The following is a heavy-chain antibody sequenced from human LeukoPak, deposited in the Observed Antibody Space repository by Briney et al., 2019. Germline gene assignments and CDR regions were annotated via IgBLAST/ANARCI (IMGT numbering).Heavy chain of an antibody. Sequence: ASVKVSCKASGYTFTGYYMHWVRQAPGQGLEWMGRINPNSGGTNYAQKFQGRVTMTRDTPISTAYMELSRLRSDDTAVYYCARGDPFWSGSKYYFDYWGQGTLVTVSS. J-gene: IGHJ4*02. V-gene: IGHV1-2*06. D-gene: IGHD3-3*01. CDR1: GYTFTGYY. CDR2: INPNSGGT. CDR3: ARGDPFWSGSKYYFDY.